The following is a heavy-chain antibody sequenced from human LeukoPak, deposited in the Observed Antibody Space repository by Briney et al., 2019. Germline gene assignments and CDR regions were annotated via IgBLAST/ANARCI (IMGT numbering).Heavy chain of an antibody. CDR2: ISSSGSTI. J-gene: IGHJ6*04. CDR3: AELGITMIGGV. CDR1: GFSFGNSW. V-gene: IGHV3-48*04. Sequence: GGSLRLSCAISGFSFGNSWMSWVRQAPGKGLEWVSYISSSGSTIYYADSVKGRFTISRDNAKNSLYLQMNSLRAEDTAVYYCAELGITMIGGVWGKGTTVTISS. D-gene: IGHD3-10*02.